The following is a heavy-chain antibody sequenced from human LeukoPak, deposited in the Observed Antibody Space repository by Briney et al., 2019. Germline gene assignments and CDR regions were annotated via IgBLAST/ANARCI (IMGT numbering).Heavy chain of an antibody. CDR1: GFTFSSYA. J-gene: IGHJ5*02. CDR3: AKDSSGLGYCSSTSCPNWFDP. V-gene: IGHV3-23*01. D-gene: IGHD2-2*01. Sequence: GGSLRLSCAASGFTFSSYAMSWVRQAPGKGLEWVSAISGSGGSTYYADSVKGRFTISRDNSKNTLYLQMNSLRAEDTAVYYCAKDSSGLGYCSSTSCPNWFDPWGQGTLVTVSS. CDR2: ISGSGGST.